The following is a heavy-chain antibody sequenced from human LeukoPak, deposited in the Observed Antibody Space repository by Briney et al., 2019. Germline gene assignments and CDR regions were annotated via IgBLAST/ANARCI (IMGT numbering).Heavy chain of an antibody. CDR3: EWFGDPRFHWFDP. CDR1: GYTFTSYY. V-gene: IGHV1-46*01. D-gene: IGHD3-10*01. Sequence: ASVKVSCKASGYTFTSYYMHWVRQAPGQGLEWMGIINPSGGSTSYAQKFQGRVTMTRDTSTSTVYMELSSLRSEDTAVYYCEWFGDPRFHWFDPWGQGTLVTVSS. J-gene: IGHJ5*02. CDR2: INPSGGST.